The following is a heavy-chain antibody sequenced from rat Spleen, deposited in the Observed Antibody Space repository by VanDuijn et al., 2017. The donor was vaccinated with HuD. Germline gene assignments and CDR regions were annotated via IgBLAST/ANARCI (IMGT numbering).Heavy chain of an antibody. J-gene: IGHJ2*01. Sequence: EVQLVESGGGLVQPGRSLKLSCAASGFTLSDYYMAWVRQAPTKGLEWVATINYDGSSTYYRDSVKGRFTISRDNAKSTLYLQVDSLKSEDTATYYGARSVFDYWGQGVMVTVSS. V-gene: IGHV5-29*01. CDR2: INYDGSST. CDR3: ARSVFDY. CDR1: GFTLSDYY.